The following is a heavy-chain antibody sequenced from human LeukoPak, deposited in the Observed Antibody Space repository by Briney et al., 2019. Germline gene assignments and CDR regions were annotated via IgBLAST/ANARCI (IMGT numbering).Heavy chain of an antibody. J-gene: IGHJ4*02. Sequence: PSETLSLTCTVSGGSIAGYYWSWIRQPPGKGLECIGYISYSGSTNSNPSLKSRFPMSVNTSKNHFFLKLSALDAATRAGFSVARDRVGPEGSFDYWGQGTLVTVSS. D-gene: IGHD1-26*01. CDR2: ISYSGST. V-gene: IGHV4-59*01. CDR1: GGSIAGYY. CDR3: ARDRVGPEGSFDY.